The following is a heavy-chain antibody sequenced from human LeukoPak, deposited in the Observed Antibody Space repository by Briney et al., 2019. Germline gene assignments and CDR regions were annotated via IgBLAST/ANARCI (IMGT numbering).Heavy chain of an antibody. Sequence: PGGSLRLSCAASGISFRNFDMHWVRQAPGNGLEWVAVISNDGRNIYYADSVNGRFTISRDNSKNTLYLEMKNLRAEDTAVYYCAKILDKWALDSWGQGTLVTASS. V-gene: IGHV3-30*18. D-gene: IGHD3-3*01. CDR1: GISFRNFD. CDR3: AKILDKWALDS. CDR2: ISNDGRNI. J-gene: IGHJ4*02.